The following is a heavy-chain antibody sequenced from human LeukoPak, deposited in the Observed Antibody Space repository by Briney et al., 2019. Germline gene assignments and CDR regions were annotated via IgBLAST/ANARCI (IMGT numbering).Heavy chain of an antibody. D-gene: IGHD2-15*01. J-gene: IGHJ3*02. CDR2: FDPEDGET. V-gene: IGHV1-24*01. CDR3: ARGTLGYCSGGSCPHHDTFDI. CDR1: GYTLTELS. Sequence: GASVKVSCKVSGYTLTELSMHWVRQAPGKGLEWMGGFDPEDGETIYAQKFQGRVTMTEDTSTDTAYMELSSLRSEDTAVYYCARGTLGYCSGGSCPHHDTFDIWGQGTMVTVSS.